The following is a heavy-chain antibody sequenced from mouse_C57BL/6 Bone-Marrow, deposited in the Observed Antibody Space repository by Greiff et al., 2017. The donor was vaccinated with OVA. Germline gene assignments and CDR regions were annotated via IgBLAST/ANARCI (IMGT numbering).Heavy chain of an antibody. CDR1: GYAFTNYL. V-gene: IGHV1-54*01. CDR3: ARGGWLLWYFDV. CDR2: INPGSGGT. D-gene: IGHD2-3*01. Sequence: VMLVESGAELVRPGTSVKVSCKASGYAFTNYLIEWVKQRPGQGLEWIGVINPGSGGTNYNEKFKGKATLTADKSSSTAYMQLSSLTSEDSAVYFCARGGWLLWYFDVWGTGTTVTVSS. J-gene: IGHJ1*03.